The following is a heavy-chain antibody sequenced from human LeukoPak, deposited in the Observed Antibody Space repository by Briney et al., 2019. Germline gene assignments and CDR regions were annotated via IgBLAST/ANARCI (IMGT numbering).Heavy chain of an antibody. V-gene: IGHV5-51*01. CDR3: ARLSGYSYAFDY. Sequence: GESLKISCKTSVFSFTNYWIAWVRQMPGEGLEWMGSIYPGDSDTRYNPSFQGQVTISADKSISTAYLQWSSLKASDTAMYYCARLSGYSYAFDYWGQGTLVTVSS. D-gene: IGHD5-18*01. CDR2: IYPGDSDT. CDR1: VFSFTNYW. J-gene: IGHJ4*02.